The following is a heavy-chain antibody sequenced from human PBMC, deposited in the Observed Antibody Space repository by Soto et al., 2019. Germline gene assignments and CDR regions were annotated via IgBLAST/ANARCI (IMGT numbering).Heavy chain of an antibody. Sequence: GGSLRLSCAASGFTFSSYAMSWVRQAPGKGLEWVSAISGSGGSTYYADSVKGRFTISRDNSKNTLYLQMNSLRAEDTAVYYCWPDRSYSGSMGHFDDWGQGTLVSVSS. CDR2: ISGSGGST. V-gene: IGHV3-23*01. D-gene: IGHD1-26*01. CDR1: GFTFSSYA. J-gene: IGHJ4*02. CDR3: WPDRSYSGSMGHFDD.